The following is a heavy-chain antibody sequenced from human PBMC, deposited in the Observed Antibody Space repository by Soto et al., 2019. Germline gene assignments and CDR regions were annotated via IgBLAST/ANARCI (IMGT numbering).Heavy chain of an antibody. CDR3: ERRGARGHTDAIDM. Sequence: PGWSLRLSCAASGFTFGSYEMNWVRQAPGKGLEWVSYISSSGSTIYYVDSVKGRFTISRDNAKNSLYLQMNSLRAEDTAVYYYERRGARGHTDAIDMWGQGKMVTVSS. CDR1: GFTFGSYE. V-gene: IGHV3-48*03. CDR2: ISSSGSTI. J-gene: IGHJ3*02.